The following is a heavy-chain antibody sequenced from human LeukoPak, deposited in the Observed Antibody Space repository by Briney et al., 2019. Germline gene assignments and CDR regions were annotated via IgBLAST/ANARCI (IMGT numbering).Heavy chain of an antibody. V-gene: IGHV5-51*01. Sequence: GESLKISCKGSGYSFTNYWIGWVRQMPGKGLEWMGIIYPGDSDTRSSPSFQGQVTISVDKSISTAYLQWNSLKASDTGMYYCAREYSSSWYGYFDLWGRGTLVTVSS. CDR1: GYSFTNYW. CDR2: IYPGDSDT. D-gene: IGHD6-13*01. CDR3: AREYSSSWYGYFDL. J-gene: IGHJ2*01.